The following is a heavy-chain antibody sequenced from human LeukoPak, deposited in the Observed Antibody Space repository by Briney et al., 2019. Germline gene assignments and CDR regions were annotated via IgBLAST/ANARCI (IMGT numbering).Heavy chain of an antibody. CDR3: ARERSYYDFWSGPPDAFDI. J-gene: IGHJ3*02. CDR1: GGSISSGSYY. CDR2: VSYSGNT. D-gene: IGHD3-3*01. V-gene: IGHV4-61*10. Sequence: PSETLSLTCTVSGGSISSGSYYWSWIRQPAGKGLEWIGYVSYSGNTDYNPSLKSRVTISVDTSKNQFSLKLSSVTAADTAVYYCARERSYYDFWSGPPDAFDIWGQGTMVTVSS.